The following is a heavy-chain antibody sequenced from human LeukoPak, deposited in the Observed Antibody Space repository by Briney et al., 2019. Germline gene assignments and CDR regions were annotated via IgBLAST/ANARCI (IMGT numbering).Heavy chain of an antibody. Sequence: GSLRLSCAASGFTFSSYAMHWVCQAPGKGLEWVAVISYDGSNKYYADSVKGRFTISRDNSKNTLYLQMNSLRAEDTAVYYCAKDGIAAAGSYYFDYWGQGTLVTVSS. D-gene: IGHD6-13*01. CDR1: GFTFSSYA. J-gene: IGHJ4*02. CDR3: AKDGIAAAGSYYFDY. CDR2: ISYDGSNK. V-gene: IGHV3-30*04.